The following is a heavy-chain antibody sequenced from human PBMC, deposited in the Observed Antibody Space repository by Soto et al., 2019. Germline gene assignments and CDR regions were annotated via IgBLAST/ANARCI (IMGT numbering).Heavy chain of an antibody. J-gene: IGHJ5*02. V-gene: IGHV4-39*01. CDR2: IYYSGST. Sequence: QLQLQESGPGLVKPSETLSLTCSVSGGSISSSSYFWGWIRQPPGKGLEWIGSIYYSGSTYYNPSLKSRVRVSVDTSTTPFSLKLSSVTAADTAVYYCARHPSDFWFDPWGQGTLVTVSS. D-gene: IGHD2-21*02. CDR3: ARHPSDFWFDP. CDR1: GGSISSSSYF.